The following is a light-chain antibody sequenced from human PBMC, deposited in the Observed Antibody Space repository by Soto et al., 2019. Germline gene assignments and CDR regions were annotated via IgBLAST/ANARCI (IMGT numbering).Light chain of an antibody. J-gene: IGKJ4*01. CDR3: QQSYSTPLT. CDR1: QSISNH. CDR2: GAS. Sequence: DIQMTQSPSSLSAFVGDKVTITCRASQSISNHLNWYQKKPQKAPKVLIYGASTLQSGVPSRFTGSGTGTDFTLTISNLQPEDFATYDCQQSYSTPLTFGGGTKVEIK. V-gene: IGKV1-39*01.